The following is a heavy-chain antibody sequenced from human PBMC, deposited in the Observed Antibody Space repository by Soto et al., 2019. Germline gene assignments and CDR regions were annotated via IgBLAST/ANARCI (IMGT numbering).Heavy chain of an antibody. CDR3: AREVGV. V-gene: IGHV3-66*01. CDR1: GVTVSNNY. Sequence: EVQLVESGGGLVQPGGSLRLSCAASGVTVSNNYMSWVRQAPGKGLEWVSVIYSDGSRYYADYVQGRFTISRDNAKNSVYLQMNSLRAEDSAVYYCAREVGVWGRGTTVTVSS. J-gene: IGHJ6*04. CDR2: IYSDGSR.